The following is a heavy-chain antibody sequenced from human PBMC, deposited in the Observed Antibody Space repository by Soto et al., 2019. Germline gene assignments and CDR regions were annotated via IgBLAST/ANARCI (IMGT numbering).Heavy chain of an antibody. CDR2: VYHTGST. V-gene: IGHV4-4*02. J-gene: IGHJ4*02. D-gene: IGHD5-12*01. CDR1: GGSISSTNW. CDR3: AAGGGLPRYY. Sequence: SETLSLTCVVSGGSISSTNWWTWVRQTPGKGLEWIGEVYHTGSTKYNPSLKNRVTISLDKSKNQFSLKLSSVTAADTAVYYCAAGGGLPRYYWGQGTLVTVSS.